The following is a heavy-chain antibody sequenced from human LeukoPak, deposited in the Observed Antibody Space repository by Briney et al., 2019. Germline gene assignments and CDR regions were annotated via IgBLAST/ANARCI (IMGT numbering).Heavy chain of an antibody. D-gene: IGHD6-19*01. CDR3: AKNVEQWLVDSPFDY. CDR1: GFTFSSYG. J-gene: IGHJ4*02. V-gene: IGHV3-23*01. Sequence: GGSLRLSCAASGFTFSSYGMSWVRQAPGKGLEWVSAISGSGGSTYYADSVKGRFTISRDNSKNSLYLQMNSLRTEDTALYYCAKNVEQWLVDSPFDYWGQGTLVTVSS. CDR2: ISGSGGST.